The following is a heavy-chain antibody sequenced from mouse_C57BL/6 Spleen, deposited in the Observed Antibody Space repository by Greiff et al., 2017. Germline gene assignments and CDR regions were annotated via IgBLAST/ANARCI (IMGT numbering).Heavy chain of an antibody. V-gene: IGHV14-3*01. D-gene: IGHD1-1*01. CDR1: GFNIKNTY. J-gene: IGHJ2*01. Sequence: VQLQQSVAELVRPGASVKLSCTASGFNIKNTYMHWVKQRPEQGLEWIGRIDPANGNTKYAPKFQGKATITAATSYNTAYLQLSGLTSEDTAIYYGARGDYYGSSYPDYWGQGTTLTVSS. CDR2: IDPANGNT. CDR3: ARGDYYGSSYPDY.